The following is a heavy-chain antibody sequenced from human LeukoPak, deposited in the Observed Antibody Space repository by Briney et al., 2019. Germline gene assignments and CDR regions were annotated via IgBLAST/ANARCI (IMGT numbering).Heavy chain of an antibody. D-gene: IGHD6-19*01. J-gene: IGHJ3*02. Sequence: SETLSLTCAVYGGSFSGYYCSWIRQPPGKGREWIGENNHSVSISYNPYLTSRLTISVDTSKNQFSLKLSSVTAADTAVYYCASSSGRGACDIWGQGTMVSV. CDR1: GGSFSGYY. V-gene: IGHV4-34*01. CDR3: ASSSGRGACDI. CDR2: NNHSVSI.